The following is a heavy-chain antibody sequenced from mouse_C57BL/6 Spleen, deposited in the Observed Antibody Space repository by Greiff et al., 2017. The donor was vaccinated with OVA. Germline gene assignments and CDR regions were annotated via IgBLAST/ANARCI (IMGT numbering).Heavy chain of an antibody. Sequence: EVMLVESGGGLVKPGGSLKLSCAASGFTFSDYGMHWVRQAPEKGLEWVAYISSGSSTIYYADTVKGRFTISRDNATNTLFLQMTSLRSEDTAMYYCARPLYYGNYGAWFAYWGQGTLVTVSA. J-gene: IGHJ3*01. CDR1: GFTFSDYG. CDR3: ARPLYYGNYGAWFAY. V-gene: IGHV5-17*01. CDR2: ISSGSSTI. D-gene: IGHD2-1*01.